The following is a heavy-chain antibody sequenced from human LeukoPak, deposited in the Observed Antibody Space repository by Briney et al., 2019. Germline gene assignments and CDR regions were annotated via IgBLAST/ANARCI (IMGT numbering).Heavy chain of an antibody. CDR2: ISGSGGST. CDR3: AKSLYCRSTSCYAQYFGY. Sequence: GGSLRLSCAASGFTFSSYAMSWVRQAPGKGLEWVSAISGSGGSTYYADSVKGRFTISRDNSKNTLYLQMNSLRAEDTAVYYCAKSLYCRSTSCYAQYFGYWGQGTLVTVSS. D-gene: IGHD2-2*01. J-gene: IGHJ4*02. V-gene: IGHV3-23*01. CDR1: GFTFSSYA.